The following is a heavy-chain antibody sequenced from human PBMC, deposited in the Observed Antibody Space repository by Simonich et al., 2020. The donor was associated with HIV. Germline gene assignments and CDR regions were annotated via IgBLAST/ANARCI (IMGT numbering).Heavy chain of an antibody. J-gene: IGHJ4*02. CDR2: IYHSGST. CDR1: GYSISSGYY. Sequence: QLQLQESGPGLVKPSETLSLTCAVAGYSISSGYYWGWFRQPPGKGLKWIGNIYHSGSTYYNPSLKRRVTMSVDTSKNQFSLKLSSVTAADTAVYYCAGTGPLLDFWGQGTLVTVSS. CDR3: AGTGPLLDF. V-gene: IGHV4-38-2*01. D-gene: IGHD7-27*01.